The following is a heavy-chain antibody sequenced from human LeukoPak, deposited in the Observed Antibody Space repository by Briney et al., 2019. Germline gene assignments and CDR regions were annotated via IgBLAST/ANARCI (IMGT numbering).Heavy chain of an antibody. V-gene: IGHV4-34*01. CDR3: ATVRDFWRHPAWFDP. D-gene: IGHD3-3*01. J-gene: IGHJ5*02. CDR1: GGSFSGYY. Sequence: SETLSLTCAVYGGSFSGYYWSWIRQPPGKGLEWIGEINHSGSTNYNPSLKSRVTISVDTSKNQFSLKLSSVTAADTAVYYCATVRDFWRHPAWFDPWGQGTLVTVSS. CDR2: INHSGST.